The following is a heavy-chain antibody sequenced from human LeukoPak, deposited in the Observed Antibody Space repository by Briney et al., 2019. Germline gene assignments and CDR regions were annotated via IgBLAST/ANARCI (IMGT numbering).Heavy chain of an antibody. CDR1: GGSISSSSYY. D-gene: IGHD4-17*01. CDR3: ASLTTVTTDDYYYYYMDV. CDR2: IYTSGST. J-gene: IGHJ6*03. V-gene: IGHV4-61*02. Sequence: SETLSLTCTVSGGSISSSSYYWSWIRQPAGKGLEWIGRIYTSGSTNYNPSLKSRVTMSVDTSKNQFSLKLSSVTAADTAVYHCASLTTVTTDDYYYYYMDVWGKGTTVTVSS.